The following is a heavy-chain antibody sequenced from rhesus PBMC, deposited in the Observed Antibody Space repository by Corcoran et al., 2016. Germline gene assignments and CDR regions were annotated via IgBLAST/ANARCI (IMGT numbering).Heavy chain of an antibody. D-gene: IGHD1-1*01. CDR1: GYTFTHPH. V-gene: IGHV1-111*02. Sequence: VQLVQSAAAVTKPRATVTISSKPSGYTFTHPHLQSGRQPPGKGREWMGGVDHEDGEADYAQKFQDRVTITADMATDTAYMELSSLRAEDTAVYYCARAPRYSPSFDYWGQGVLVTVSS. CDR3: ARAPRYSPSFDY. CDR2: VDHEDGEA. J-gene: IGHJ4*01.